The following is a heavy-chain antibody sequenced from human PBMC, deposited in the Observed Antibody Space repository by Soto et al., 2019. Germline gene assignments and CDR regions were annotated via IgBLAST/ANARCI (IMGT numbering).Heavy chain of an antibody. V-gene: IGHV4-34*01. Sequence: SETLSLTCAVYGGSFSGYYWSWIRQPPGKGLEWIGEINHSGSTNYNPSLKSRVTISVDTSKNQFSLKLSSVTAADTAVYYCARETPTPYFDYWGQGTLVTVSS. CDR1: GGSFSGYY. D-gene: IGHD1-1*01. CDR2: INHSGST. CDR3: ARETPTPYFDY. J-gene: IGHJ4*02.